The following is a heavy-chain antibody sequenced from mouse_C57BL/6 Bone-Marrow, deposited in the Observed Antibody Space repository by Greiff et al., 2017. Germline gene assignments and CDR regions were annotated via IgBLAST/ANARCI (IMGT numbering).Heavy chain of an antibody. CDR1: GYTFTSYW. V-gene: IGHV1-52*01. Sequence: QVHVKQPGAELVRPGSSVKLSCKASGYTFTSYWMHWVKQRPIQGLEWIGNIDPSDSETHYNQKFKDKATLTVDKSSSTAYMQLSSLTSEDSAVYYCARGKGGRLFDYWGQGTTLTVSS. J-gene: IGHJ2*01. CDR3: ARGKGGRLFDY. CDR2: IDPSDSET. D-gene: IGHD2-12*01.